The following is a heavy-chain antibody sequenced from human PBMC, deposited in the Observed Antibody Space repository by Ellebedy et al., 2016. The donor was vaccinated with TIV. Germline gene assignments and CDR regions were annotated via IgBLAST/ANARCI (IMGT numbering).Heavy chain of an antibody. V-gene: IGHV4-59*08. Sequence: MPSETLSLTCSVSGGSISRYYWSWIRQPPGKGLEWIAYIHNGVTTSYNPSLKSRVTISEDTSKNQFSLILTSVTAADTAVYYCARHAGNAEYAFDFWGQGSPVTVSS. CDR2: IHNGVTT. D-gene: IGHD2-2*01. J-gene: IGHJ4*02. CDR3: ARHAGNAEYAFDF. CDR1: GGSISRYY.